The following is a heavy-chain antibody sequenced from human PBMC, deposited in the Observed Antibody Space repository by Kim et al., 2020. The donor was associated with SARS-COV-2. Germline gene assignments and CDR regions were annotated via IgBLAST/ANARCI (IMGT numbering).Heavy chain of an antibody. Sequence: GESLKISCKGSGYSFTSYWIGWVRQMPGKGLEWMGIIYPGDSDTRYSLSFQGQVSISADKSISTAYLQWSSLKASDTAMYYCARRGPDDLGTHIGALDVWGQGTAVTVSS. J-gene: IGHJ6*02. CDR1: GYSFTSYW. CDR3: ARRGPDDLGTHIGALDV. CDR2: IYPGDSDT. V-gene: IGHV5-51*01. D-gene: IGHD2-21*01.